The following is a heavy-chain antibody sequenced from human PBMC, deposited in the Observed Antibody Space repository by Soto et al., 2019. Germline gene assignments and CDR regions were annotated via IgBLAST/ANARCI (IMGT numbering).Heavy chain of an antibody. V-gene: IGHV3-23*01. Sequence: GGSLTLSRAASGFIFSSYAMSWVRQAPGKGLEWVSAISGSGNTTYYADSVKGRFTFSRDNSKNTVYLQMNSLRAEDTAVYYCAKDRDSYGSSYYFDYWGQGTLVTVSS. CDR1: GFIFSSYA. D-gene: IGHD5-18*01. CDR2: ISGSGNTT. J-gene: IGHJ4*02. CDR3: AKDRDSYGSSYYFDY.